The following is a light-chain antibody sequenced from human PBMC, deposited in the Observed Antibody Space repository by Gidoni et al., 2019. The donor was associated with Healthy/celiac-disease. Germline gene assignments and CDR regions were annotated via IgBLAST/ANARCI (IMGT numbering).Light chain of an antibody. V-gene: IGKV4-1*01. Sequence: DIVMTQSPDSLAVSLVERATINCKSSQSVLYSSNNKNYLAWYQQNPGQPPKLLIYWASTRESGVPDRFSGSGSGKDLTLTISSLQAEDVAVYYCQQYYSTPQTFGQGTKVEIK. CDR2: WAS. CDR1: QSVLYSSNNKNY. CDR3: QQYYSTPQT. J-gene: IGKJ1*01.